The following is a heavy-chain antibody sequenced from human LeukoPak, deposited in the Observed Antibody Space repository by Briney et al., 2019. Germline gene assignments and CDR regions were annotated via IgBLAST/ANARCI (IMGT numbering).Heavy chain of an antibody. CDR3: ARDTYSSSWYSLDY. V-gene: IGHV3-53*01. CDR1: GFTVNSNY. CDR2: IYSGGST. J-gene: IGHJ4*02. Sequence: PGGSLRLSCAASGFTVNSNYMIWVRQAPGKGLDWISVIYSGGSTHYADSVEGRITLSRDSSKNTLFLQMNSLRAEDTAVYYCARDTYSSSWYSLDYWGQGTLVTVSS. D-gene: IGHD6-13*01.